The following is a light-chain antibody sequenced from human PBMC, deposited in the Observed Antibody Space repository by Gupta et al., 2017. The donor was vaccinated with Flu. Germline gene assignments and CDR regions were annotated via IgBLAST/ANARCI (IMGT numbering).Light chain of an antibody. Sequence: EIVLTQSPATLSLSSEESATLSCRASQNVGRQLAWYQQKPGRAPRLLISDASNRATDIPARFSGSGSGTEFTLTISSLEAEDFAVYVCQQRSEWPLTFGGGTKVEI. CDR1: QNVGRQ. J-gene: IGKJ4*01. CDR2: DAS. V-gene: IGKV3-11*01. CDR3: QQRSEWPLT.